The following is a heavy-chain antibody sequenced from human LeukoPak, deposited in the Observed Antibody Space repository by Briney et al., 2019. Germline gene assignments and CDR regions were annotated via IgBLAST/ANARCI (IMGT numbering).Heavy chain of an antibody. CDR1: GGSISSYY. V-gene: IGHV4-59*01. D-gene: IGHD5-18*01. Sequence: PSETLSLTCTVSGGSISSYYWSWIRQPPGKGLEWIGYIYYSGSTNYNPSLKSRVTISVDTSKNQFSLKLSSVTAADTAVYYCARGLGIQLWFLGNWGQGTLVTVSS. CDR3: ARGLGIQLWFLGN. J-gene: IGHJ4*02. CDR2: IYYSGST.